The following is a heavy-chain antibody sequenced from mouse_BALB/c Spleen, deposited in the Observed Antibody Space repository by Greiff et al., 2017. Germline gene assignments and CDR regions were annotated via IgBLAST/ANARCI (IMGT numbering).Heavy chain of an antibody. Sequence: EVKLMESGGGLVQPGGSRKLSCAASGFTFSSFGMHWVRQAPEKGLEWVAYISSGSSTIYYADTVKGRFTISRDNPKNTLFLQMTSLRSEDTAMYYCARGGNPFAYWGQGTLVTVSA. CDR3: ARGGNPFAY. J-gene: IGHJ3*01. D-gene: IGHD2-1*01. CDR1: GFTFSSFG. CDR2: ISSGSSTI. V-gene: IGHV5-17*02.